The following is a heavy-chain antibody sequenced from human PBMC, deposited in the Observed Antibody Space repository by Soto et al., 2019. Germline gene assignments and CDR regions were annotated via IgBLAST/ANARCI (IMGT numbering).Heavy chain of an antibody. CDR2: MNPNSGNT. CDR1: RLTYTCKA. CDR3: ARGPIAAAPDY. D-gene: IGHD6-13*01. J-gene: IGHJ4*02. Sequence: GASVNVTSQARRLTYTCKAIKWLCQATGQGLEWMGWMNPNSGNTGYAQKFQGRVTMTRNTSISTAYMELSSLRSEDSAVYYCARGPIAAAPDYWGQGTLVTVSS. V-gene: IGHV1-8*01.